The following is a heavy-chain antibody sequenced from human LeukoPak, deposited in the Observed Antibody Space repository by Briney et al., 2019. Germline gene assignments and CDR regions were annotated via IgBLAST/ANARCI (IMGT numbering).Heavy chain of an antibody. J-gene: IGHJ4*02. CDR1: GFTFRSHD. Sequence: GGSLRLSCAASGFTFRSHDMSWVRQAPGKGLEWVSGISGSGGSTFYADSVKGRFTISRDNSKNTLYLQMNSLRVEDTAVYYCARQADPALDYWGQGTLVTVSS. CDR2: ISGSGGST. V-gene: IGHV3-23*01. CDR3: ARQADPALDY. D-gene: IGHD2-2*01.